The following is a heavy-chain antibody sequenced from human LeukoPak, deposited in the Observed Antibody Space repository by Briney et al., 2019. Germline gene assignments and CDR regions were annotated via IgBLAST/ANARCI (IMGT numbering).Heavy chain of an antibody. CDR2: ISYDGSNK. Sequence: GGSLRLSCAASGFTFSSYVMHWVRQAPGKGLEWVAVISYDGSNKYYADSVKGRFTISRDNSKNTLYLQMNSLRGEDTAVYYCARDLDTTVRGVIIDKWGQGTLVTVSS. J-gene: IGHJ4*02. V-gene: IGHV3-30-3*01. D-gene: IGHD3-10*01. CDR1: GFTFSSYV. CDR3: ARDLDTTVRGVIIDK.